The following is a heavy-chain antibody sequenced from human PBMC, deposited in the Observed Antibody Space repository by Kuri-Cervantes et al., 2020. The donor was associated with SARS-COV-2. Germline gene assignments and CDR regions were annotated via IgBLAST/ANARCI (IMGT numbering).Heavy chain of an antibody. CDR3: AKDQGDSYGISYFDY. D-gene: IGHD5-18*01. Sequence: GESLKISCAASGFTFSSYGMHWVRQAPGKGLEWVAVTSYDGSNKYYADSVKGRFTISRDNSKNTLYLQMNSLRAEDTAVYYCAKDQGDSYGISYFDYWGQGTLVTVSS. CDR1: GFTFSSYG. J-gene: IGHJ4*02. CDR2: TSYDGSNK. V-gene: IGHV3-30*18.